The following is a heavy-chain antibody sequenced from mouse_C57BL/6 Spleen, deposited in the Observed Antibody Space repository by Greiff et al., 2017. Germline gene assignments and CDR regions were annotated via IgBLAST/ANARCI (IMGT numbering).Heavy chain of an antibody. Sequence: EVQLVESEGGLVQPGSSMKLSCTASGFTFSDYYMAWVRQVPEKGLEWVANINYDGSSTYYLDSLKSRFIISRDNAKNILYLQMSSLKSEDTATYYCAREYYSNYYAMDYWGQGTSVTVSS. D-gene: IGHD2-5*01. J-gene: IGHJ4*01. CDR1: GFTFSDYY. CDR3: AREYYSNYYAMDY. CDR2: INYDGSST. V-gene: IGHV5-16*01.